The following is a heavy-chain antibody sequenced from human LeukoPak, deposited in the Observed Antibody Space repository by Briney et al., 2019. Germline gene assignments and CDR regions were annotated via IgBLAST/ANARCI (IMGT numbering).Heavy chain of an antibody. CDR2: IGTAGDT. V-gene: IGHV3-13*01. D-gene: IGHD2-2*01. CDR3: ARGSTSYYGMDV. J-gene: IGHJ6*02. Sequence: GGSLRLSCAASGFTFSSYDMHWVRHATGKGLEWVSAIGTAGDTYYPGSVKGRFTISRENAKNSLYLQMNSLRAGDTAVYYCARGSTSYYGMDVWGQGTTVTVSS. CDR1: GFTFSSYD.